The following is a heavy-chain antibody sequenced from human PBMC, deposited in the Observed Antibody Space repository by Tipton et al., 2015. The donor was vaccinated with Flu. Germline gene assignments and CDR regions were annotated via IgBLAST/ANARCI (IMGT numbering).Heavy chain of an antibody. J-gene: IGHJ4*02. CDR2: IYTNANT. CDR1: GDSISRGSYY. CDR3: ARVSPRRVTAIVVVMLPEGYFDY. V-gene: IGHV4-61*02. Sequence: TLSLTCTVSGDSISRGSYYYNWIRQPAGEGLEWIGRIYTNANTNYKASLKSRVTMSVDSSKNQFSLHLSSVTAADTAVYYCARVSPRRVTAIVVVMLPEGYFDYWGQGTLVSVSS. D-gene: IGHD3-22*01.